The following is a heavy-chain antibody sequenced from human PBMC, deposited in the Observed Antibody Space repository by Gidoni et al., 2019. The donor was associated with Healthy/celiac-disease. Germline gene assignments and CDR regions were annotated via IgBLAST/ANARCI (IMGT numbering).Heavy chain of an antibody. V-gene: IGHV1-69*04. CDR2: IIPILGIA. J-gene: IGHJ4*02. CDR1: GGTFSSYA. CDR3: ARGGVATSEETYDY. D-gene: IGHD5-12*01. Sequence: QVQLVQSGAEVKKPGSSVKVSCKASGGTFSSYAISWVRQAPGQGLAWMGRIIPILGIANYAQKFQGRVTITADKSTSTAYMELSSLRSEDTAVYYCARGGVATSEETYDYWGQGTLVTVSS.